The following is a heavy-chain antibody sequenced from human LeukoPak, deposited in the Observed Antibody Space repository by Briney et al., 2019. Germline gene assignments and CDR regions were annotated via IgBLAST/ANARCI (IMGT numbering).Heavy chain of an antibody. CDR3: AKAEGYSSGWYPG. J-gene: IGHJ4*02. V-gene: IGHV3-9*01. CDR1: GFTLDDYA. Sequence: HSGGSLRLSCAASGFTLDDYAMLWVRQAPGKGLEWVSGISWNSGDIGYADSVKGRFTISRDNAKNSLYLQMNSLRAEDTALYYCAKAEGYSSGWYPGWGQGTLVTVSS. CDR2: ISWNSGDI. D-gene: IGHD6-19*01.